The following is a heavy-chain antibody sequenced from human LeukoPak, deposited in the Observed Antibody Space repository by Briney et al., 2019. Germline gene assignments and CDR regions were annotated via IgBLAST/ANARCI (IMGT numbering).Heavy chain of an antibody. D-gene: IGHD3-10*01. V-gene: IGHV3-7*03. CDR3: AKRPYGSGSYYSHYGMDV. CDR2: IKQDGSEK. Sequence: GGSLRLSCAASGFTFSSYWMSWVRQAPGKGLEWVANIKQDGSEKYYVDSVKGRFTISRDNAKNSLYLQMNSLRAEDTAVYYCAKRPYGSGSYYSHYGMDVWGQGTTVTVSS. J-gene: IGHJ6*02. CDR1: GFTFSSYW.